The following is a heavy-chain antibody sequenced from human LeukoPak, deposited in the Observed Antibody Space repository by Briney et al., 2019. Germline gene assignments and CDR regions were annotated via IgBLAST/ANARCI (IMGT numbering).Heavy chain of an antibody. CDR2: ISSSSSYI. Sequence: GGSLRLSCAASGFTFSSYSMNWVRQAPGKGLEWVSSISSSSSYIYYADSVKGRFTISRDNAKSSLYLQMNSLRAEDTAVYYCARDSGGRLDYWGQGTLVTVSS. J-gene: IGHJ4*02. CDR1: GFTFSSYS. D-gene: IGHD2-15*01. V-gene: IGHV3-21*01. CDR3: ARDSGGRLDY.